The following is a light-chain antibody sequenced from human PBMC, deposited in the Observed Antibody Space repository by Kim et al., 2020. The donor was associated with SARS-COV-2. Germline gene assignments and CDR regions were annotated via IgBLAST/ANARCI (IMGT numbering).Light chain of an antibody. J-gene: IGKJ4*01. Sequence: EIVMTQSPGTLSVSPGERATLSCRASQSVGSALAWYQQRPGQAPRLLISRISARATGVPARFSGSGSGTDFTLTISSLQSEDIAVYYCQQYSNWPPVTFGGGTKVEI. CDR3: QQYSNWPPVT. CDR1: QSVGSA. V-gene: IGKV3-15*01. CDR2: RIS.